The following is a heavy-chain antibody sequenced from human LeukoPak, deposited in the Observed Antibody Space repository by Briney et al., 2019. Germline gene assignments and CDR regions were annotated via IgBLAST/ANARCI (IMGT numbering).Heavy chain of an antibody. CDR1: GGXFSSYA. D-gene: IGHD6-19*01. V-gene: IGHV1-69*13. Sequence: SVTVSCKASGGXFSSYAISWVRQAPGQGLEWRGGIIPIFGTANYAQKSQGRVTITADESTSTAYMELSSLRSEDTAVYYCASGSIAVAGSFDYWGQGTLVTVPS. CDR3: ASGSIAVAGSFDY. J-gene: IGHJ4*02. CDR2: IIPIFGTA.